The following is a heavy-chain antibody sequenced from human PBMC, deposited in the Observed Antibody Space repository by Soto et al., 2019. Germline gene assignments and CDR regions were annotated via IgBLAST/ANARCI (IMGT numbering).Heavy chain of an antibody. CDR3: ARAPDGGYSYGPHRYYFDY. CDR1: GGSIISSSYY. Sequence: SETLSLTCTVSGGSIISSSYYWVWIRQPPGKGLEWIGSIYYSGSTYYNPSLKSRVTISVDTSKNQFSLKLSSVTAADTAVYYCARAPDGGYSYGPHRYYFDYWGQGTLVTVSS. V-gene: IGHV4-39*07. J-gene: IGHJ4*02. CDR2: IYYSGST. D-gene: IGHD5-18*01.